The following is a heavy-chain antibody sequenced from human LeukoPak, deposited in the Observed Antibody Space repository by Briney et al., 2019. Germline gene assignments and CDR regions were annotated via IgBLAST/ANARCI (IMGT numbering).Heavy chain of an antibody. J-gene: IGHJ4*02. CDR3: AREYYGSGSYPPNLDY. CDR2: TYYRSKWNN. Sequence: SQTLSLTCATSGDSVSSNSAAWNWIRQSPSRGLEWLGRTYYRSKWNNDYAVSVKSRITINPDTSKNQFSLQLNSVTPEDTAVYYCAREYYGSGSYPPNLDYWGQGTLVTVSS. CDR1: GDSVSSNSAA. D-gene: IGHD3-10*01. V-gene: IGHV6-1*01.